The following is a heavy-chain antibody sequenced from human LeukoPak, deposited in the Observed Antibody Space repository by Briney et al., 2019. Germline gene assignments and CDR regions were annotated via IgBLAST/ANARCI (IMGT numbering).Heavy chain of an antibody. V-gene: IGHV3-48*04. CDR1: GFTFSSYG. CDR3: AKGLNYYGSGSSRIEY. J-gene: IGHJ4*02. Sequence: GGSLRLSCAASGFTFSSYGMHWVRQAPGKGLEWVSYISSSGSTIYYADSVKGRFTISRDNAKNSLYLQMSSLRAEDTAVYYCAKGLNYYGSGSSRIEYWGQGTLVTVSS. D-gene: IGHD3-10*01. CDR2: ISSSGSTI.